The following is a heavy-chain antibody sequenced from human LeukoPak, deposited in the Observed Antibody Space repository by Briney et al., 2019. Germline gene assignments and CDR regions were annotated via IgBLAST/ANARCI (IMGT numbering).Heavy chain of an antibody. J-gene: IGHJ5*02. V-gene: IGHV3-48*01. D-gene: IGHD6-13*01. CDR1: GFTFSSYS. CDR2: ISSSSSTI. CDR3: ARLQQQLNSNWLDP. Sequence: PGGSLRLSCAASGFTFSSYSMNWVRQAPGKGLEWVSYISSSSSTIYYADSVKGRFTISRDNAKNSLYLRMNSLRAEDTALYYCARLQQQLNSNWLDPWGQGILVTVSS.